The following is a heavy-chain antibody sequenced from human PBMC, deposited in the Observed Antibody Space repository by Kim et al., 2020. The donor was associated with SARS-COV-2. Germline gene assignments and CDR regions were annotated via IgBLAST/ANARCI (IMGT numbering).Heavy chain of an antibody. CDR3: ARTYYGFDY. CDR1: DGSFSDYF. D-gene: IGHD3-22*01. CDR2: IHHSGNT. J-gene: IGHJ4*02. Sequence: SETLSLTCAVYDGSFSDYFWSWIRQPPGEGLEWIADIHHSGNTNYNPSLKSRVTISVDTSKKQISLKVFSVTAADTAVYYCARTYYGFDYWGQGTLVTVS. V-gene: IGHV4-34*01.